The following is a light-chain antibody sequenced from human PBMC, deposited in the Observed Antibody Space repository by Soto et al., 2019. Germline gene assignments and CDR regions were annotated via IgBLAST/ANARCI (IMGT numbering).Light chain of an antibody. CDR2: AAS. J-gene: IGKJ1*01. V-gene: IGKV1-39*01. CDR3: QQSYNTPRT. Sequence: DLQMTQSPSSLSASVGDRVAITCRASQSISTHLNWYQQRPGKAPQLLIFAASSLQIGVPSRFSGSGSGTDFSLTISSLQPEDFATYYCQQSYNTPRTFGQGTKVEVK. CDR1: QSISTH.